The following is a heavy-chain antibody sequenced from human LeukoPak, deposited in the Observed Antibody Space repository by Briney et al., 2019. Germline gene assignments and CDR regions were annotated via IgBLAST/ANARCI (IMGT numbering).Heavy chain of an antibody. CDR2: IKYDGSST. J-gene: IGHJ4*02. Sequence: GGSLRLSCAASGFTFSSYWMHWVRQAPGKGLVWVSRIKYDGSSTNYADSVKGRFTISRDNAKNTLYLQMNTLRAEDTAVYYCARDVGGHSNLSRDYWGQGTLVTVSS. CDR1: GFTFSSYW. D-gene: IGHD4-11*01. CDR3: ARDVGGHSNLSRDY. V-gene: IGHV3-74*01.